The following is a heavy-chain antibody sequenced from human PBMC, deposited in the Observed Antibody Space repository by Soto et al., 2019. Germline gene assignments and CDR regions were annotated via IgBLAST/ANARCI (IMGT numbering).Heavy chain of an antibody. V-gene: IGHV3-23*01. CDR1: GVTLSNYA. D-gene: IGHD4-17*01. J-gene: IGHJ4*02. CDR2: ITYSGGDT. Sequence: EVQLLESGGGLVQPGGSLRLSCAASGVTLSNYAMSWVRQAPGKGLEWVSTITYSGGDTYNADSVKGRFTISRDNSKNTVYLQRNSLRVEDTAAYYWASHYVDYATAMDYWGQGTLVTVSS. CDR3: ASHYVDYATAMDY.